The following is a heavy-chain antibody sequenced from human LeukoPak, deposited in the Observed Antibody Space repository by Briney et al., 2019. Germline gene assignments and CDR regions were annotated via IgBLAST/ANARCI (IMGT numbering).Heavy chain of an antibody. D-gene: IGHD3-10*01. Sequence: ARSLTLSCAASGFTFSSYAMHWVRQAPGKGLEWVAVISYYGSNKYYADSVKGRFTISRDNSKNTLYLQMNSLRAEDTAVYYCARATLSSWSGEDYYYGMDVWGQGTTVTVSS. J-gene: IGHJ6*02. CDR2: ISYYGSNK. CDR1: GFTFSSYA. V-gene: IGHV3-30-3*01. CDR3: ARATLSSWSGEDYYYGMDV.